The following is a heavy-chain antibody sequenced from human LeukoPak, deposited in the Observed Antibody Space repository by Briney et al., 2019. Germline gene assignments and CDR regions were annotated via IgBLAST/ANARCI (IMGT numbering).Heavy chain of an antibody. Sequence: PSETLSLTCTVSGGSINSSSHYWGWIRQSPGKGLEWIGSVYYSGSTYYNPSLKSRVTISVDTSKNQFSLKLSSVTAADTAVYSCARQKITTSDYWGQGTLVIVPS. CDR1: GGSINSSSHY. J-gene: IGHJ4*02. CDR3: ARQKITTSDY. CDR2: VYYSGST. D-gene: IGHD3-22*01. V-gene: IGHV4-39*01.